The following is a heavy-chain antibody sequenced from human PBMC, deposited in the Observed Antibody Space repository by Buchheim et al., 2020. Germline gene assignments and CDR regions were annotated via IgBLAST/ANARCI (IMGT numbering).Heavy chain of an antibody. CDR1: GFTFSSYA. CDR3: ASALEKLGEFDY. CDR2: ISYDGSNK. D-gene: IGHD3-10*01. V-gene: IGHV3-30-3*01. Sequence: VQLVESGGDLVKPGGSLRLSCAASGFTFSSYAMHWVRQAPGKGLEWVAVISYDGSNKYYADSVKGRFTISRDNSKNTLYLQMNSLRAEDTAVYYCASALEKLGEFDYWGQGTL. J-gene: IGHJ4*02.